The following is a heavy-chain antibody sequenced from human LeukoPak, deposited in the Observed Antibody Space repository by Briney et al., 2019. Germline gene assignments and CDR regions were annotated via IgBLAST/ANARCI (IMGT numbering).Heavy chain of an antibody. Sequence: ASVKVSCKGSGYTFTTYDIHWVRQATGQGLEWMGWMNPNSANTGYAQKFQGRVAMTRDTSINTAYLDLSSLRSDDTAVYYCTRGEVLDTSGYFYAFEIWGQGTVVTVSS. CDR3: TRGEVLDTSGYFYAFEI. CDR1: GYTFTTYD. D-gene: IGHD3-22*01. CDR2: MNPNSANT. J-gene: IGHJ3*02. V-gene: IGHV1-8*01.